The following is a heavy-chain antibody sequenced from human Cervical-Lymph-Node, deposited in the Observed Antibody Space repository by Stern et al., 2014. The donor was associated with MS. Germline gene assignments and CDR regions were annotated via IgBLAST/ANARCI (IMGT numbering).Heavy chain of an antibody. V-gene: IGHV3-30*18. CDR2: ISYDGSNK. D-gene: IGHD2-15*01. CDR3: AKGGGLDHWGYYGMDV. Sequence: QVQLVQSGGGVVQPGRSLRLSCAASGFTFSSCGMHWVRQAPGKGLEGVAVISYDGSNKYYPDSVKGRFTISRDNSKNTLYLQMNSLRAEDTAVYYCAKGGGLDHWGYYGMDVWGQGTTVTVSS. J-gene: IGHJ6*02. CDR1: GFTFSSCG.